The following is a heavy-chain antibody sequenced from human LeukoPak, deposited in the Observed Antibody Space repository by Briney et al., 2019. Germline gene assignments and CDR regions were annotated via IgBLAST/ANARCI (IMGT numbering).Heavy chain of an antibody. D-gene: IGHD3-3*01. Sequence: WXGXXXXKXXXXVXVIYSGGSTYYSDSVKGRLTISRENSKNRQYLRKNSLRAEDTAVYYCASDTILNDFWSGYDDYWGQGTLVTVSS. J-gene: IGHJ4*02. CDR3: ASDTILNDFWSGYDDY. V-gene: IGHV3-66*02. CDR2: IYSGGST.